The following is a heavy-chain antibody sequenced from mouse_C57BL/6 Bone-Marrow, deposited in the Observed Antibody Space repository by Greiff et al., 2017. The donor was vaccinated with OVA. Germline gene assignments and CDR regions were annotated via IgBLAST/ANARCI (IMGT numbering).Heavy chain of an antibody. CDR3: ARSIDYDGSSYGGGYYYAMDY. Sequence: QVQLQQPGAELVKPGASVKLSCKASGYTFTSYWMHWVKQRPGQGLEWIGMIHPTSGSTNYTEKFKSKATLTVDKSSSTAYMQLSSLTSEDSAVYYCARSIDYDGSSYGGGYYYAMDYWGQGTSVTVSS. V-gene: IGHV1-64*01. J-gene: IGHJ4*01. CDR1: GYTFTSYW. D-gene: IGHD1-1*01. CDR2: IHPTSGST.